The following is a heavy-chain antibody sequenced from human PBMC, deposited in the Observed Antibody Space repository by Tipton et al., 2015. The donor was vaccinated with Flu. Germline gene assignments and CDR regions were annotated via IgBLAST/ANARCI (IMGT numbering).Heavy chain of an antibody. CDR3: ARGPREPAARGHAFDI. V-gene: IGHV1-69*01. Sequence: QSGAEVKKPGSSVKVSCKASGGTFSSYAISWVRQAPGQGLEWMGGIIPIFGTANYAQKFQGRVTITADESTSTAYMELSSLRSEDTAVYYCARGPREPAARGHAFDIWGQGTMVTVSS. CDR2: IIPIFGTA. CDR1: GGTFSSYA. J-gene: IGHJ3*02. D-gene: IGHD2-2*01.